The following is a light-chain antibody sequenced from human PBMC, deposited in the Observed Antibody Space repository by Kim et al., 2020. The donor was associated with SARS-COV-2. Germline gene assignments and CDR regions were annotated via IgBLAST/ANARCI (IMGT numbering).Light chain of an antibody. J-gene: IGKJ5*01. CDR1: QSVSSN. CDR3: QQYNNWPPSII. Sequence: PGESATLSCRASQSVSSNLAWYQQKPGQAPRLLIYGTSTRATGIPARFSGSGSGTEFTLTISSLQSEDFAVYYCQQYNNWPPSIIFGQGTRLEIK. V-gene: IGKV3-15*01. CDR2: GTS.